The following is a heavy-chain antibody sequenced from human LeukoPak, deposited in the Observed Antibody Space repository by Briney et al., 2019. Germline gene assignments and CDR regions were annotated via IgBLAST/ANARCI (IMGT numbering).Heavy chain of an antibody. CDR2: IRWDDNK. Sequence: ESGPTLVKPTQTLTLTCTFSGFSLSTSGMWVSWIRQPPGKALEWLALIRWDDNKYYSTSLKTRLTISKDTSKNQVVLTMTNMDPVDAATYYCARMMYGDFVDYFDYWGQGTLVTVSS. J-gene: IGHJ4*02. V-gene: IGHV2-70*01. CDR3: ARMMYGDFVDYFDY. CDR1: GFSLSTSGMW. D-gene: IGHD4-17*01.